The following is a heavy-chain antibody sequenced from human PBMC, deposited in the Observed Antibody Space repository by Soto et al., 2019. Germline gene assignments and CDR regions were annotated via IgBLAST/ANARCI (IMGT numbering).Heavy chain of an antibody. V-gene: IGHV4-59*01. CDR1: GGSISSYY. J-gene: IGHJ5*02. Sequence: PSETLSLTCTDSGGSISSYYWSWIRQPPGKGLEWIGYIYYSGSTNYNPSLKSRVTISVDTSKNQFSLKLSSVTAADTAVYYCARRGYSGYDFRNWFDPWGQGTLVTVSS. D-gene: IGHD5-12*01. CDR2: IYYSGST. CDR3: ARRGYSGYDFRNWFDP.